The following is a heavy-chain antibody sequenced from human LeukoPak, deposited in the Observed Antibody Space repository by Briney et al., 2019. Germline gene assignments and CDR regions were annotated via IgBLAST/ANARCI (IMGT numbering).Heavy chain of an antibody. Sequence: GGSLRLSCAASGFTFSSYWVSWVRQAPGKGLEWVANIKQDGSEKYYVDSVKGRFTISRDNAKNSLYLQMNSLRAEDTAVYYCAGEATVPRWRWYFDLWGRGTLVTVSS. CDR2: IKQDGSEK. CDR3: AGEATVPRWRWYFDL. V-gene: IGHV3-7*01. CDR1: GFTFSSYW. D-gene: IGHD4-17*01. J-gene: IGHJ2*01.